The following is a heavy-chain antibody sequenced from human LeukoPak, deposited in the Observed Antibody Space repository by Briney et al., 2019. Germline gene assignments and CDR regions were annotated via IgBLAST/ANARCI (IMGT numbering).Heavy chain of an antibody. CDR2: ISSSSSYT. Sequence: GGSLGLSCAASGFTFSDYCMSWIRRAPGKGLEWVSYISSSSSYTNYADSVKGRFTISRDNAKNSLYLQMNSLRAEDTAVYYCARDYPTWTPYYFDYWGQGTLVTVSS. V-gene: IGHV3-11*06. CDR3: ARDYPTWTPYYFDY. D-gene: IGHD3/OR15-3a*01. J-gene: IGHJ4*02. CDR1: GFTFSDYC.